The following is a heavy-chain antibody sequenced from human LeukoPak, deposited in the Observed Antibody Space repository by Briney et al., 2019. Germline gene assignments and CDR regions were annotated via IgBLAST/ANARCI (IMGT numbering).Heavy chain of an antibody. V-gene: IGHV1-69*04. D-gene: IGHD6-19*01. J-gene: IGHJ6*02. CDR1: GGTFSSYA. Sequence: GSSVKVSCKASGGTFSSYAISWVRQAPGQGLEWMGRIIPILGIANYAQKFQGRVTITADKSTSTAYMELSSLRSEDTAVYYCARETQPYSSGWHQTDYYGMDVWGQGTTVTVSS. CDR2: IIPILGIA. CDR3: ARETQPYSSGWHQTDYYGMDV.